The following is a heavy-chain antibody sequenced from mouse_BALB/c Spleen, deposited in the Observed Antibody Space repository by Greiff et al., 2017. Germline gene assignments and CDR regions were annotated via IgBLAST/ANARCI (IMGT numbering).Heavy chain of an antibody. J-gene: IGHJ1*01. CDR2: IYPGGGYT. Sequence: VKLQESGAELVRPGTSVKISCKASGYTFTNYWLGWVKQRPGHGLEWIGDIYPGGGYTNYNEKFKGKATLTADTSSSTAYMQLSSLTSEDSAVYFCARATATGWYFDVWGAGTTVTVSS. CDR1: GYTFTNYW. D-gene: IGHD1-2*01. V-gene: IGHV1-63*02. CDR3: ARATATGWYFDV.